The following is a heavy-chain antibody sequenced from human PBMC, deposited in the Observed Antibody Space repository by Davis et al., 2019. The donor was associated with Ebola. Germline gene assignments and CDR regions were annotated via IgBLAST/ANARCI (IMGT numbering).Heavy chain of an antibody. CDR2: IIPIHGIA. V-gene: IGHV1-69*04. Sequence: SVKVSCKASGGTFSSYAISWVRQAPGQGLEWMGRIIPIHGIANYSQKFQGRVTITADKSTSTAYMELSSLGSEDTAVYYCTRDPNWFDPWGQGTLVTVSS. J-gene: IGHJ5*02. CDR1: GGTFSSYA. CDR3: TRDPNWFDP.